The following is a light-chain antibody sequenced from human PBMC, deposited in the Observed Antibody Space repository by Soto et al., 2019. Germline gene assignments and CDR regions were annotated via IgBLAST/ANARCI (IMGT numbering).Light chain of an antibody. CDR2: EVS. CDR3: SSYAGSNLWV. Sequence: QSALTQSPSASGSPGQSVTISCTGTSSDVGNYKYVSWYQQHPGKAPKLMIYEVSMRPSGVPDRFSGSKSGNTASLTVSGLQVEDEADYYCSSYAGSNLWVFGGGTKMTVL. CDR1: SSDVGNYKY. V-gene: IGLV2-8*01. J-gene: IGLJ3*02.